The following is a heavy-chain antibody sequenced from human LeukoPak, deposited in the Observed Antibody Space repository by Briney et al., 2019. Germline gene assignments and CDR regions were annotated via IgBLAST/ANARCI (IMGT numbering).Heavy chain of an antibody. CDR2: ITSSAI. D-gene: IGHD6-13*01. V-gene: IGHV3-11*01. CDR3: ARDKAVAGTRGYFEY. CDR1: GFTFSGYS. J-gene: IGHJ4*02. Sequence: PGGSLRLSCAASGFTFSGYSLAWIRQAPGKGLEWVSFITSSAIYYADSVEGRFTISRDSAKSSLFLHMNSLRAEDTAVYYCARDKAVAGTRGYFEYWGQGTPVTVSS.